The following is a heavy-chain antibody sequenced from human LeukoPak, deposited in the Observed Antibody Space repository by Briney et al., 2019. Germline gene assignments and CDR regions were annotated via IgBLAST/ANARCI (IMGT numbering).Heavy chain of an antibody. CDR1: GFTFRSYA. CDR3: ARTLAVAGTNY. CDR2: ISYGGDNK. Sequence: GGSLRLSCAASGFTFRSYAMHWVRQAPGKGLEWVAVISYGGDNKYYADSVKGRFTISRDNSKNTLYLQMNSLRAEDTAVYYCARTLAVAGTNYWGQGTLVTVSS. V-gene: IGHV3-30*04. J-gene: IGHJ4*02. D-gene: IGHD6-19*01.